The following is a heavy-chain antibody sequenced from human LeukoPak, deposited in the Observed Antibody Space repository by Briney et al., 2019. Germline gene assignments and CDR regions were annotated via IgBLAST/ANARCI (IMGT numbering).Heavy chain of an antibody. J-gene: IGHJ4*02. D-gene: IGHD3-22*01. CDR1: GFTFSSYA. CDR3: AEDLGYYYDSSGYTK. V-gene: IGHV3-23*01. CDR2: ISGSGGST. Sequence: GGSLRLSCAASGFTFSSYAMSWARQAPGKGLEWVSAISGSGGSTYYADSVKGRFTISRDNSKNTLYLQMNSLRAEDTAVYYCAEDLGYYYDSSGYTKWGQGTLVTVSS.